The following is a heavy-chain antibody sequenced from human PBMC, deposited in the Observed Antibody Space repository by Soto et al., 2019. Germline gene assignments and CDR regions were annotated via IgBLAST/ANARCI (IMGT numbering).Heavy chain of an antibody. V-gene: IGHV4-31*03. D-gene: IGHD6-13*01. J-gene: IGHJ4*02. CDR3: ARGGSSSPYFDS. Sequence: QVQLQESGPGLVKPSQTLSLTCTVSGGSISSGGYYWSWIRQHSGKGLEWIGYIYCSGSTYYNPYLQSRVTTSVDTATNQFSLKLLSVTAADTAVYYCARGGSSSPYFDSWGQGTLVTVS. CDR2: IYCSGST. CDR1: GGSISSGGYY.